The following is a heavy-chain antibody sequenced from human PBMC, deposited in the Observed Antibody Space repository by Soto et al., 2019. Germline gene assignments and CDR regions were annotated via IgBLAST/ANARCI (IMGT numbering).Heavy chain of an antibody. CDR3: ARPPSAGAKTLYYFDC. CDR2: IFYSGNT. V-gene: IGHV4-39*01. J-gene: IGHJ4*02. D-gene: IGHD6-19*01. CDR1: GGSISNPIYY. Sequence: SETLSLTCTVSGGSISNPIYYWAWIRQPPGKGLEWIGSIFYSGNTYYNPSLKSRVTMSVDTSQNQFSLKLSSVTAADTAVYYCARPPSAGAKTLYYFDCWGQGTLVTVSS.